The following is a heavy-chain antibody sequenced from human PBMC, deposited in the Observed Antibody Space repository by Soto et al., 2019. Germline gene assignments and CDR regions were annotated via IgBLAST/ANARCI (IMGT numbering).Heavy chain of an antibody. J-gene: IGHJ4*02. CDR2: ITGGGGT. V-gene: IGHV3-23*01. D-gene: IGHD3-22*01. CDR1: GFTFSSYA. Sequence: EVQLLESGGGLVQPGGSLRLSCAASGFTFSSYAMSWVRQAPGKGLEWVSAITGGGGTYYANSVKGRFTISRDNSKNTLYLQLNSLRAEDTAVYYCAKASNGDYYDRGGYCRHRDDYWGQGTLVTVSS. CDR3: AKASNGDYYDRGGYCRHRDDY.